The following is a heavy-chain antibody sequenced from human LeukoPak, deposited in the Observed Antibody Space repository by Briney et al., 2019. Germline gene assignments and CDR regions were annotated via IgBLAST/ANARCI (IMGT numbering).Heavy chain of an antibody. CDR3: VREGASVTNFDF. D-gene: IGHD1-26*01. J-gene: IGHJ4*02. Sequence: KASETLSLTCTVSGGSISSSSYYWGWIRQPPGKGLEWIGSIYYSGSTNYNPSLKSRVTISVDTSKNQFSLKLSSVTAADTAVYFCVREGASVTNFDFWGQGTQVTVSS. CDR2: IYYSGST. CDR1: GGSISSSSYY. V-gene: IGHV4-39*07.